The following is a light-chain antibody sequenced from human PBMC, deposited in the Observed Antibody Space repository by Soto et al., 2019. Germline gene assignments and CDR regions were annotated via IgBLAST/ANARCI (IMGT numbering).Light chain of an antibody. V-gene: IGLV1-36*01. CDR1: SSNIGNNA. J-gene: IGLJ1*01. CDR2: YDD. CDR3: AGWDDSLNGLV. Sequence: QSVLTQPPSVSEAPRQRVTISCSGSSSNIGNNAVNWYQQLPGKAPKLLIYYDDLLPSGVSDRFSGSKSGTSASLAISGLQSEDEADYYCAGWDDSLNGLVFGTGTKVTVL.